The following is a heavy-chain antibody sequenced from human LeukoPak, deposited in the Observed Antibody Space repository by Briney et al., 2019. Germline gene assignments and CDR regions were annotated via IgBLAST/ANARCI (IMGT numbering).Heavy chain of an antibody. CDR2: ISGSGGST. Sequence: GGSLRLSCAASGFTFSSYAMSWVRQAPGKGLEWVSAISGSGGSTYYADSVKGRFTISRDNSKNTLYLQMNSLRAEDMAVYYCAKEPAYCGGDCYSGQFDYWGQGTLVTVSS. CDR1: GFTFSSYA. D-gene: IGHD2-21*02. V-gene: IGHV3-23*01. CDR3: AKEPAYCGGDCYSGQFDY. J-gene: IGHJ4*02.